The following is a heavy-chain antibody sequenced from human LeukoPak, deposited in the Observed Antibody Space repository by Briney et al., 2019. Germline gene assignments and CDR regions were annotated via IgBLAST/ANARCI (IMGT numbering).Heavy chain of an antibody. CDR1: GFTFSSFG. J-gene: IGHJ4*02. CDR2: ILYDEK. V-gene: IGHV3-33*05. D-gene: IGHD2-15*01. Sequence: PGRSLRLSCAASGFTFSSFGMHWVRPAPGRGLEGVALILYDEKYYAGSVKGRFTISRDNSKNILYLQMDSLRVEDTAVYYCARYCSGGCYSGVDYWGQGTLVTVPS. CDR3: ARYCSGGCYSGVDY.